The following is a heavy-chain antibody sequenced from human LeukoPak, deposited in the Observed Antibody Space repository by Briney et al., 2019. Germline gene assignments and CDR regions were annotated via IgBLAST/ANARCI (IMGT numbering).Heavy chain of an antibody. J-gene: IGHJ6*02. CDR3: ARRAITIFGVSLGMDV. D-gene: IGHD3-3*01. CDR2: IYPGDSDT. V-gene: IGHV5-51*01. CDR1: GYSFTSYW. Sequence: GESLKISCKGSGYSFTSYWIGWVRQMPGKGLEWMGIIYPGDSDTRYSPSFQGQVTISADKSISTAYLQWSSLKASDTAMYYCARRAITIFGVSLGMDVWGQGTTVTVSS.